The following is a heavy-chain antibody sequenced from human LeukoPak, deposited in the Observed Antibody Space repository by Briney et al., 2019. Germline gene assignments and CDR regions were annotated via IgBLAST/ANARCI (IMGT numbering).Heavy chain of an antibody. CDR1: GFTFSDAW. CDR2: LKSKSTGGTT. D-gene: IGHD3-3*01. CDR3: TRGSSWSGYGFDY. V-gene: IGHV3-15*01. Sequence: GGSLRLSCAASGFTFSDAWMSWVRQAPGKGLEWVGRLKSKSTGGTTDYAAPVKDRFTISRDDSKNTLYLQMNSLKTEDTAVYYCTRGSSWSGYGFDYWGQGTPVTVSS. J-gene: IGHJ4*02.